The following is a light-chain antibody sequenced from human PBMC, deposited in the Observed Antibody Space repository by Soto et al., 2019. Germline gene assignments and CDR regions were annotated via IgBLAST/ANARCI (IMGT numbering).Light chain of an antibody. CDR1: SSDVGGYNY. CDR2: DVS. V-gene: IGLV2-14*01. J-gene: IGLJ1*01. Sequence: QSALTQPASVSGSPGQSITISCTGTSSDVGGYNYVSWYQHHPGKAPKLMIYDVSNRPSGVSNRFSGPKSGNTASLTISGLQGEDEADYYCVSYTSISTHVFGTGTKVTVL. CDR3: VSYTSISTHV.